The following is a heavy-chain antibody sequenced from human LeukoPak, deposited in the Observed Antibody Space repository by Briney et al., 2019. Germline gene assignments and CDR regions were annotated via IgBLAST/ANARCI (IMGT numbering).Heavy chain of an antibody. Sequence: PGGSLRPSCAASGFTFSSYSINWVRQAPGKGLEWVSSIDSSSSYIYYADSVKGRFTISRDNAKNSLFLQMNSLRVEDTAVYYCARPGITGTMGYGAFDIWGQGTRVTVSS. J-gene: IGHJ3*02. V-gene: IGHV3-21*01. CDR2: IDSSSSYI. D-gene: IGHD1-7*01. CDR3: ARPGITGTMGYGAFDI. CDR1: GFTFSSYS.